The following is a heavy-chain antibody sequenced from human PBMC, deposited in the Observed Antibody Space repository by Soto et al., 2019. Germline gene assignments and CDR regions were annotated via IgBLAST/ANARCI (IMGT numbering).Heavy chain of an antibody. CDR1: GFTFSIYW. V-gene: IGHV3-7*01. CDR3: ARDMSSTSCSLCDYYYYYMDV. D-gene: IGHD2-2*01. CDR2: IKQDGSEK. J-gene: IGHJ6*03. Sequence: GGSLRLSCAASGFTFSIYWMSRFRQAPGKGLEWVANIKQDGSEKYYVDSVKGRFTISRDNAKNSLYLQMNSLRAEDTAVYYCARDMSSTSCSLCDYYYYYMDVWGKGTTVTVSS.